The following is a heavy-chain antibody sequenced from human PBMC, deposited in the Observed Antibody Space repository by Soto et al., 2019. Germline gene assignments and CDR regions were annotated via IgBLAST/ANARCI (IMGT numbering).Heavy chain of an antibody. Sequence: SETLSLTCAVYGGSFSGYYWSWIRQPPGKGLEWIGEINHSGSTNYNPSLKSRVTISVDTSKNQFSLKLSSVTAADTAVYYCARVWGVTIFPLWGGGYYMDVWGKGTTVTVSS. V-gene: IGHV4-34*01. CDR3: ARVWGVTIFPLWGGGYYMDV. D-gene: IGHD3-3*01. CDR2: INHSGST. J-gene: IGHJ6*03. CDR1: GGSFSGYY.